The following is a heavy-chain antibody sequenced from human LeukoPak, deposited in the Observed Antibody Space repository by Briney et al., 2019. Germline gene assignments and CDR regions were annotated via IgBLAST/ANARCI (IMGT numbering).Heavy chain of an antibody. V-gene: IGHV1-8*01. Sequence: ASVKVSCKASGYTFTSYDFNWVRQATGQGLEWMGWMNPNSGNTGYAQKFQGRVTMTRNTSISTAYMELSSLRSEDTAVYYCAREHSSSSGKVFDYWGQGTLVTVSS. J-gene: IGHJ4*02. CDR2: MNPNSGNT. D-gene: IGHD6-6*01. CDR1: GYTFTSYD. CDR3: AREHSSSSGKVFDY.